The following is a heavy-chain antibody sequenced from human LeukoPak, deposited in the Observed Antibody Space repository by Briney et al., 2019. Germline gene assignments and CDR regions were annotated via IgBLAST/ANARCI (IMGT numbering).Heavy chain of an antibody. CDR3: ARTYYCDSSGYYYSDY. J-gene: IGHJ4*02. D-gene: IGHD3-22*01. CDR1: GGSFSGYY. CDR2: INHSGST. V-gene: IGHV4-34*01. Sequence: KPSETLSLTCAVYGGSFSGYYWSRIRQPPGKGLEWIGEINHSGSTNYNPSLKSRVNISVDTSKNQFSLKLSCVTAADTAVYYCARTYYCDSSGYYYSDYWGQGTLVSVFS.